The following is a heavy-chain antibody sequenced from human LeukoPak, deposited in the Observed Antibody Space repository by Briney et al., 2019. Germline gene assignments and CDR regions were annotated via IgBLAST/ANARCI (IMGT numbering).Heavy chain of an antibody. D-gene: IGHD2-8*02. CDR3: ARALSTGGRIDY. J-gene: IGHJ4*02. V-gene: IGHV3-33*01. Sequence: GGSLRLSCAASGFTFSSYGMHWVRQAPGKGLEWVAVINYDGSNKYYADSVKGRFTISRDNSKNTLYLQMNSLRVEDTAVYYCARALSTGGRIDYWGQGTLVTVPS. CDR1: GFTFSSYG. CDR2: INYDGSNK.